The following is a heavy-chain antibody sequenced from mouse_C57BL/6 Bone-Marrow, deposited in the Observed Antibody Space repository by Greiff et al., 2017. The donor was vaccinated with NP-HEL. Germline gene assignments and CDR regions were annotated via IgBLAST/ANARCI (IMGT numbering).Heavy chain of an antibody. J-gene: IGHJ4*01. Sequence: EVQLQQSGTVLARPGASVKMSCKTSGYTFTSYWMHWVKQRPGQGLEWIGAIYPGNSDTSYNQKFKGKAKLTAVTSASTAYMELSSLTNEDSAVYYCTRAGVYGSQYYYAMDYWGQGTSVTVSS. CDR1: GYTFTSYW. D-gene: IGHD1-1*01. V-gene: IGHV1-5*01. CDR3: TRAGVYGSQYYYAMDY. CDR2: IYPGNSDT.